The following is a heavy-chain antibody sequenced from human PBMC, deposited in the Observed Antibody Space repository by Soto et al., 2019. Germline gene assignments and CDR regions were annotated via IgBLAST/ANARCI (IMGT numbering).Heavy chain of an antibody. Sequence: EVQLLESGGGLVQPGGSLRLSCAASGFTFSSYAMSWVRQAPGKGLEWVSAISGSGGSTYYADSVKGRCTISRDNSKNTLSRQMNRLRAEDTAVYYCANYRTVTHYYYYYYCMDVWGQGNTVTVSS. CDR3: ANYRTVTHYYYYYYCMDV. CDR2: ISGSGGST. D-gene: IGHD4-17*01. CDR1: GFTFSSYA. V-gene: IGHV3-23*01. J-gene: IGHJ6*02.